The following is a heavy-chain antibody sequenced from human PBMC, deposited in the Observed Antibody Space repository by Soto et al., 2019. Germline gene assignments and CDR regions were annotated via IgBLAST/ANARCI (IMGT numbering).Heavy chain of an antibody. J-gene: IGHJ4*02. Sequence: SETLSLTCAVFGGSCSGYYWNWIRQPPGKGLEWIGEINHSGSTNYNPSLKSRVTISVDTSKNQFSLKLSSVTAADTAVYYCAGGYGRNFDYWGQGTLVTVSS. CDR3: AGGYGRNFDY. V-gene: IGHV4-34*01. CDR2: INHSGST. D-gene: IGHD3-10*01. CDR1: GGSCSGYY.